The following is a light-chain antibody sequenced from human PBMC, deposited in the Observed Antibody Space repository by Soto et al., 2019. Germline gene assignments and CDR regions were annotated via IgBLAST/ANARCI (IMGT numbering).Light chain of an antibody. J-gene: IGKJ5*01. CDR2: DAS. CDR1: QNVDNY. CDR3: QQCSFWPRIT. Sequence: EIVLTQSPGTLSFSPGGSATLSCRASQNVDNYLAWYQQKPGQAPRLLIYDASNRATGIPARFSGSGSGTAFTLTISSLEPEDSAVYYCQQCSFWPRITFGQGTRLEI. V-gene: IGKV3-11*01.